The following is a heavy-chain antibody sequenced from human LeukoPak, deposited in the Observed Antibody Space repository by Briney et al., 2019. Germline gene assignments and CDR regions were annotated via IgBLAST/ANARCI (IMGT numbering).Heavy chain of an antibody. D-gene: IGHD5-12*01. CDR1: GFTFSSYW. J-gene: IGHJ4*02. V-gene: IGHV3-7*01. CDR2: IKQDGSEK. CDR3: AREGYSGYDLFDY. Sequence: GGSLRLSCAASGFTFSSYWMSWVRQAPGKGLEWVANIKQDGSEKYYVDSVKGRFTISRDNAKNSLYLQMNSLRAEDTAVYYCAREGYSGYDLFDYWGQGTLVTVSS.